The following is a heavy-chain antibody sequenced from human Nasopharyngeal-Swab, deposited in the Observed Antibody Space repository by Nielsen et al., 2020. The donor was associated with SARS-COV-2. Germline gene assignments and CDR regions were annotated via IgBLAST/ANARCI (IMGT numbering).Heavy chain of an antibody. Sequence: VRQMPEKGLEWVANIKQDGSEKYYVDSVKGRFTISRDNAKNSLYLQMNSLRAEDTAVYYCARDSPYSSGWNYYYYYYYMDVWGKGTTVTVSS. J-gene: IGHJ6*03. CDR2: IKQDGSEK. CDR3: ARDSPYSSGWNYYYYYYYMDV. V-gene: IGHV3-7*05. D-gene: IGHD6-19*01.